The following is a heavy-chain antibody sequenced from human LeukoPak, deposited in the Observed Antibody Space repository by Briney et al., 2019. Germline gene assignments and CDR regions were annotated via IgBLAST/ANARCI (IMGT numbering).Heavy chain of an antibody. D-gene: IGHD1-26*01. CDR3: ARPYSGSYRAYFQH. Sequence: PSETLSLTCAVSLYSISSGYYWGWIRQPPGEGLDGIGRIYQCWSTYYNPSLQNRVTIPVNTSKKQISLKASDVTSACATVYYCARPYSGSYRAYFQHWGQSTLVSVSS. V-gene: IGHV4-38-2*01. CDR2: IYQCWST. J-gene: IGHJ1*01. CDR1: LYSISSGYY.